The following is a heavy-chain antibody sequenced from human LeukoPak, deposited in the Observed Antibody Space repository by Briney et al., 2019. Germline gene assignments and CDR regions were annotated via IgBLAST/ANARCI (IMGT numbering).Heavy chain of an antibody. CDR2: INPNSGGT. D-gene: IGHD2-2*01. CDR1: GYTFTGYY. J-gene: IGHJ4*02. Sequence: GASVKVSCKASGYTFTGYYMHWVRQAPGQGLEWMGWINPNSGGTNYAQKFQGRVTITADESTSTAYMELSSLRSEDTAVYYCARTLYCSSTSCSFDYWGQGTLVTVSS. V-gene: IGHV1-2*02. CDR3: ARTLYCSSTSCSFDY.